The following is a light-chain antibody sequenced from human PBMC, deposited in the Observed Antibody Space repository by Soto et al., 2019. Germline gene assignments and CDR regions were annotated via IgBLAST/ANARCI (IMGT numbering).Light chain of an antibody. J-gene: IGKJ4*01. CDR3: QHRSNWPRLT. CDR2: DGS. CDR1: QSVSSD. Sequence: EIVLTQSPATLSLSPGERATLSCRASQSVSSDLAWYQQKPGQARRLLICDGSNRATGVPARFSGSGSGTDFTLTISSLEPEDFALYYCQHRSNWPRLTFGGGTKVEIK. V-gene: IGKV3-11*01.